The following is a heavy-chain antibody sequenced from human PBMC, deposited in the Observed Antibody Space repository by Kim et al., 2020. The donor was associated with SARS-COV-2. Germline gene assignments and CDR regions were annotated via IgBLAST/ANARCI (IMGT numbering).Heavy chain of an antibody. V-gene: IGHV3-7*01. CDR2: IKQDGSEK. J-gene: IGHJ4*02. D-gene: IGHD6-13*01. Sequence: GGSLRLSCAASGFTFSSYWMSWVRQAPGKGLEWVANIKQDGSEKYYVDSVKGRFTISRDNAKNSLYLQMNSLRAEDTAVYYCARDPASSIYSSSCFDYWGQGTLVTVSS. CDR1: GFTFSSYW. CDR3: ARDPASSIYSSSCFDY.